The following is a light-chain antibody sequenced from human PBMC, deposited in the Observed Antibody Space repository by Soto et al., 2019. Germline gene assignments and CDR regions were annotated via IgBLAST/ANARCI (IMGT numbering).Light chain of an antibody. CDR3: QQYDSFPYT. V-gene: IGKV1-33*01. J-gene: IGKJ2*01. Sequence: DIQMTQSPSSLSASVGDRVTITCRASHHITTYFNWYLQKPGKAPTLLIYDASNLETGVPSRFSGSGSGTDFTLTIRSLQPEDVGTFYCQQYDSFPYTFGQGTRLEMK. CDR1: HHITTY. CDR2: DAS.